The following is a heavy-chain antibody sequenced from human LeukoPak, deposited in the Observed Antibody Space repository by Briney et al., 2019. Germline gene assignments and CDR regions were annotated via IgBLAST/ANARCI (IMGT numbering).Heavy chain of an antibody. D-gene: IGHD5-18*01. CDR3: ARDVDTAGWFDP. V-gene: IGHV1-2*02. Sequence: ASVKVSCKASGYTFTGYYMHWVRQAPGQGLEWMGWINPNSGGTNYAQKFQGRVTMTRNTSISTAYMELSSLRSEDTAVYYCARDVDTAGWFDPWGQGTLVTVSS. CDR1: GYTFTGYY. J-gene: IGHJ5*02. CDR2: INPNSGGT.